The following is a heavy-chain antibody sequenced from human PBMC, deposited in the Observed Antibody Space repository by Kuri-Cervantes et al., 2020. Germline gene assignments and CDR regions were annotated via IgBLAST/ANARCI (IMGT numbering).Heavy chain of an antibody. CDR2: ISDSGGST. CDR3: AREWYQLLFAV. V-gene: IGHV3-23*01. Sequence: GESLKISCAASGFTFSSYAMSWVRQAPGKGLEWVSTISDSGGSTYYADSVKGRFTISRDNAKNTLYLQMNSLRAEDTAVYYCAREWYQLLFAVWGKGTTVTVSS. D-gene: IGHD2-2*01. J-gene: IGHJ6*04. CDR1: GFTFSSYA.